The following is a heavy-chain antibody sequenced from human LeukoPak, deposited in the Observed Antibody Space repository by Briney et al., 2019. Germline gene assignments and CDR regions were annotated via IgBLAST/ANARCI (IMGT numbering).Heavy chain of an antibody. Sequence: SETLSLTCTVSGGSISSYYWSWIRQPPGKGLEWIGYIYYSGSTNYNPSLKSRVTISVDTSKNQFSLKLSSVTAADTAVYYCARRVSSWYFDYWGQGTLVTVSS. CDR3: ARRVSSWYFDY. CDR2: IYYSGST. D-gene: IGHD6-13*01. V-gene: IGHV4-59*08. J-gene: IGHJ4*02. CDR1: GGSISSYY.